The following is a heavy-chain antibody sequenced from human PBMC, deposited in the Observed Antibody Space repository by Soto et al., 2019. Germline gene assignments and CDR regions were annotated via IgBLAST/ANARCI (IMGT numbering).Heavy chain of an antibody. D-gene: IGHD3-9*01. J-gene: IGHJ4*02. Sequence: GESLKISCQGSGYSFTSYWIGWVRQMPGKGLEWMGIIYPGDSDTRYSPSFEGQVTISADKSLSTAYLQWSRLKASDTATYYCARLTRTPRAEGYFDPPNYWGQGTRVTVSA. CDR1: GYSFTSYW. CDR2: IYPGDSDT. CDR3: ARLTRTPRAEGYFDPPNY. V-gene: IGHV5-51*01.